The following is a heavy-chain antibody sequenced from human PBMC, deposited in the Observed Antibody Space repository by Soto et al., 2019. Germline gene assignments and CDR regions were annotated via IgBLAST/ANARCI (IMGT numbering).Heavy chain of an antibody. D-gene: IGHD6-6*01. CDR2: VYPGDYDT. Sequence: WEFLTISCRLSGNTFNHYWIGWVHQMPGKGLKWMGIVYPGDYDTRYSPSCQGQVTISAGESIDTAYMQLSNLKASDTAIYFCETRNEYTSYDGSDCRAQGPRVTVSS. J-gene: IGHJ5*01. CDR1: GNTFNHYW. V-gene: IGHV5-51*07. CDR3: ETRNEYTSYDGSDC.